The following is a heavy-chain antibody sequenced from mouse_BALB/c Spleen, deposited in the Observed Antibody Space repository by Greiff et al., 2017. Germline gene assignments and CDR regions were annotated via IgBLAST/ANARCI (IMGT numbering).Heavy chain of an antibody. Sequence: QVQLKQSGPGLVAPSQSLSITCTVSGFSFTSYGVHWVRQPPGKGLEWLGVIWTGGSTNYNSALMSRLSISKDNSKSQVFLKMNSLQTDDTAMYYCARDRNGDGNYDAMDYWGQGTSVTVSS. CDR2: IWTGGST. CDR3: ARDRNGDGNYDAMDY. D-gene: IGHD2-1*01. J-gene: IGHJ4*01. CDR1: GFSFTSYG. V-gene: IGHV2-9*02.